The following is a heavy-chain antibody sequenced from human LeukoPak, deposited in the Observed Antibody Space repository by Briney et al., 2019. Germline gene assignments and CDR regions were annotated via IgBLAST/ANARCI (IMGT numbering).Heavy chain of an antibody. CDR3: AKTYMWSIDAFHI. Sequence: PGGSLRLSCAASGFTFSDYYMSWIRQAPGKGLEWVSYITGSSSYTNYADSVKGRFTISRDNAKNSLYLQMNSLRAEDTAVYYCAKTYMWSIDAFHIWGQGTMVTVSS. J-gene: IGHJ3*02. CDR2: ITGSSSYT. D-gene: IGHD2-8*02. CDR1: GFTFSDYY. V-gene: IGHV3-11*03.